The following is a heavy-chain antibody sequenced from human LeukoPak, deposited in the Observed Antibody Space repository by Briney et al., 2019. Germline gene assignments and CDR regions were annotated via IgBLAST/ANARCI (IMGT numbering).Heavy chain of an antibody. J-gene: IGHJ6*03. CDR1: GYSISSGYY. Sequence: PSETLSLTCAVSGYSISSGYYWGWIRPPPGTGLEWIGSIYHSGSTYSNPSLKSRVTISVDTSKNQFSQKLSSVTAADTDVYYCGRHRLRFLESAMDVWGKGTTVTVSS. V-gene: IGHV4-38-2*01. CDR2: IYHSGST. CDR3: GRHRLRFLESAMDV. D-gene: IGHD3-3*01.